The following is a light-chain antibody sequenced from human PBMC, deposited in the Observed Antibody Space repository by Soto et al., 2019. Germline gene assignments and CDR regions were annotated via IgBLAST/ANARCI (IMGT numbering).Light chain of an antibody. J-gene: IGKJ1*01. CDR1: QSVSNDF. CDR3: QQYGSSPPRT. V-gene: IGKV3-20*01. CDR2: GAS. Sequence: EIVLTQSPGTLSLSPGERATLSCMASQSVSNDFLAWYQQKPGQAPRLLIYGASTRATDVPDRFSGSGSGADFTLTISRLEPEDFAVYYCQQYGSSPPRTFGQGTKVDIK.